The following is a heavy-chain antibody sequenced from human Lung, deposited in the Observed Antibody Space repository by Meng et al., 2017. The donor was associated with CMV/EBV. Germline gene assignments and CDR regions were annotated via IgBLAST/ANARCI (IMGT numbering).Heavy chain of an antibody. V-gene: IGHV1-18*04. CDR1: GYTFTGYY. J-gene: IGHJ4*02. CDR3: ARSDMIRGVVVLDY. Sequence: ASVXVSXXASGYTFTGYYMHWVRQAPGQGHEWMGWISAYNGNTNYAQKVQGRVTMTTDTSTSTAYMELRSLRSDDTAVYYCARSDMIRGVVVLDYWGQGALVTVSS. CDR2: ISAYNGNT. D-gene: IGHD3-10*01.